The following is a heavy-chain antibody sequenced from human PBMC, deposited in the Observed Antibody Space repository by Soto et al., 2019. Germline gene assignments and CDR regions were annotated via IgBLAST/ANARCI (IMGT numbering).Heavy chain of an antibody. V-gene: IGHV3-33*01. J-gene: IGHJ4*02. CDR3: ARDPTPFLRIDYCFGN. Sequence: RLARSACMLSGYIYGIALSLQETGKGLEWVAVIWYDGSNKYYADSVKGRFTISRDNSKNTLYLQMNSLRAEDTAVYYFARDPTPFLRIDYCFGNWGQGILVTGSS. CDR2: IWYDGSNK. CDR1: MLSGYIYG. D-gene: IGHD3-3*01.